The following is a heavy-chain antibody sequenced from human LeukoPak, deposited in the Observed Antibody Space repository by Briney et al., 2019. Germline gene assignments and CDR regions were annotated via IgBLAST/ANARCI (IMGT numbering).Heavy chain of an antibody. D-gene: IGHD4-17*01. V-gene: IGHV3-23*01. J-gene: IGHJ4*02. CDR2: ISGSGYRT. Sequence: PGGSLRLSCAASGFTFSSYAISWVRQAPGKGLEWVSAISGSGYRTYYADSVKGRYTIPRDNSKNTLYLQMNSLRAEDTAVYYCAKGEERDHDYGDYNAYWGQGTLVTVSS. CDR3: AKGEERDHDYGDYNAY. CDR1: GFTFSSYA.